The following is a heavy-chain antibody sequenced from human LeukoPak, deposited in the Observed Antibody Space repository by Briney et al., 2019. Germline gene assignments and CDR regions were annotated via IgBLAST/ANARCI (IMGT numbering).Heavy chain of an antibody. D-gene: IGHD1-1*01. V-gene: IGHV3-7*03. J-gene: IGHJ4*02. Sequence: GGSLRLSCVVSGFTFSESWMSWVRQAPGKGLGWVASLNLDVSDKYYVDSVKGRFTISRDNAKNSLYLQMDSLRVEDTAVYYCAKGKRYPDYWGQGTLVTVSS. CDR2: LNLDVSDK. CDR1: GFTFSESW. CDR3: AKGKRYPDY.